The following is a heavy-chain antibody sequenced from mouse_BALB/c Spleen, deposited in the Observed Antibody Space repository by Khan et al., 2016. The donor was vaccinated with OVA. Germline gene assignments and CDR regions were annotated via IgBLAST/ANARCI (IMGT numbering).Heavy chain of an antibody. J-gene: IGHJ4*01. D-gene: IGHD1-1*01. CDR2: ITYSGNT. Sequence: EVQLQESGPSLVKPSQTLSLTCSVTGVSITSGFWNWIRKFPGNKFEYLGYITYSGNTYYNPSLKSRISITRNTSKSQYYLQLNSVTTEDTATMYCARSYGSWAMDYWGQGTSVTVSS. CDR1: GVSITSGF. CDR3: ARSYGSWAMDY. V-gene: IGHV3-8*02.